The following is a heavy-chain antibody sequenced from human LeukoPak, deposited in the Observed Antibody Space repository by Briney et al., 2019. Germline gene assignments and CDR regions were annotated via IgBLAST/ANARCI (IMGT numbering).Heavy chain of an antibody. CDR1: GGSFSGYY. D-gene: IGHD2-2*01. Sequence: SETLSLTCAVYGGSFSGYYWSWIRQPPVKGLEWIGEINHSGSTNYNPSLKSRVTISVDTSKNQFSLKLSSVTAADTAVYYCASGNIVVVPAAFGWFDPWGQGTLVTVSS. J-gene: IGHJ5*02. V-gene: IGHV4-34*01. CDR2: INHSGST. CDR3: ASGNIVVVPAAFGWFDP.